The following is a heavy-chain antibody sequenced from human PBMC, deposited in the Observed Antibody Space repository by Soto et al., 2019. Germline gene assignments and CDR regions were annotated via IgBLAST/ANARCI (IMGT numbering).Heavy chain of an antibody. V-gene: IGHV1-18*04. J-gene: IGHJ6*02. D-gene: IGHD2-2*01. CDR2: ISAYNGNT. CDR1: GYTFTSYG. CDR3: ARDSEDIVVVPAAPTHYYYGMDV. Sequence: ASVKVSCKASGYTFTSYGISWVRQAPGQGLEWMGWISAYNGNTNYAQKLQGRVTMTTDTSTSTAYMELRSLRSDDTAVYYCARDSEDIVVVPAAPTHYYYGMDVWSQGTTVTVSS.